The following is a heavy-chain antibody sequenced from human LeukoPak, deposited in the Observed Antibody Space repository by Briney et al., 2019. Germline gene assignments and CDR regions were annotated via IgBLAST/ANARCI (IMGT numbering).Heavy chain of an antibody. CDR3: SRRGFFCTDISLFY. J-gene: IGHJ4*02. D-gene: IGHD2-8*02. Sequence: ASVTVSCKASGYTFTSYSISWVRQGPGPGLEWMGWICAYICNSNYAQKPQGKVTMTTDTSQVKAPVELRSVSSDDQTLYFYSRRGFFCTDISLFYWGQRTLVTVS. CDR1: GYTFTSYS. CDR2: ICAYICNS. V-gene: IGHV1-18*01.